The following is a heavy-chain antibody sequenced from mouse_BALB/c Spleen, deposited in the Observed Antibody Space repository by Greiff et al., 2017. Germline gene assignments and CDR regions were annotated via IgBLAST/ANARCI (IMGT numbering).Heavy chain of an antibody. CDR1: GFTFTDYY. D-gene: IGHD2-4*01. CDR3: ARDGDYDGGVYAMDY. Sequence: EVQRVESGGGLVQPGGSLRLSCATSGFTFTDYYMSWVRQPPGKALEWLGFIRNKANGYTTEYSASVKGRFTISRDNSQSILYLQMNTLRAEDSATYYCARDGDYDGGVYAMDYWGQGTSVTVSS. CDR2: IRNKANGYTT. V-gene: IGHV7-3*02. J-gene: IGHJ4*01.